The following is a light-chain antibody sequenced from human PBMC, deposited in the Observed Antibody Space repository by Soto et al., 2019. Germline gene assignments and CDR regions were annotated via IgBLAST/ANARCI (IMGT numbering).Light chain of an antibody. CDR2: LSSDGSH. Sequence: QSVLTQSPSASASLGASVKLTCTLSSGHSSYAIAWHQQQPEKGPRYLMKLSSDGSHSKGDWIPDRFSGSSSGAERYLTISSLQSEDEADYYRQTWDTGARVVFGGGTKLTVL. V-gene: IGLV4-69*01. CDR3: QTWDTGARVV. CDR1: SGHSSYA. J-gene: IGLJ2*01.